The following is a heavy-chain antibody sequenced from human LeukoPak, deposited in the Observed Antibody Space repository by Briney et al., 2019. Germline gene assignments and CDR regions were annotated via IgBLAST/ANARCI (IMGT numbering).Heavy chain of an antibody. CDR1: EVTFISYT. Sequence: GGSLRLSCAASEVTFISYTAHWVRQAPGKGLERVSGISWNSGSIGYADSVKGRFTISRDNAKNSLYLQMNSLRAEDTALYSCAKDAVQSYYYYYMDVWGKGTTVTISS. CDR2: ISWNSGSI. V-gene: IGHV3-9*01. J-gene: IGHJ6*03. CDR3: AKDAVQSYYYYYMDV.